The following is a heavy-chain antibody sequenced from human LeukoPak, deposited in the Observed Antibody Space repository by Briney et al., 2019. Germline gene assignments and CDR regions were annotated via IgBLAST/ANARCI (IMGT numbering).Heavy chain of an antibody. J-gene: IGHJ6*03. V-gene: IGHV4-59*11. D-gene: IGHD2-2*01. CDR1: ARSISSHY. Sequence: PSQTLSLTCTVAARSISSHYCSWIRQPPGKGLEWVGSIYSSGSTNYHRSLKSRFTISVDPSKTQFSLKRGSVTPAATPGYYCARVVPAAIMGNYYYYMDVWGKGTTVTVSS. CDR2: IYSSGST. CDR3: ARVVPAAIMGNYYYYMDV.